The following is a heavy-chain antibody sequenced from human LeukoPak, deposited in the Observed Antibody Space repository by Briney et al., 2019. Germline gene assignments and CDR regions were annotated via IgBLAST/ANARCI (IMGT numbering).Heavy chain of an antibody. CDR2: INPHSGGT. J-gene: IGHJ3*02. CDR1: GYTFSDNY. D-gene: IGHD2-21*02. V-gene: IGHV1-2*02. CDR3: AREFMRVTAFDI. Sequence: ASVTVSCKPSGYTFSDNYIHWVRQAPGQGLEWMGWINPHSGGTNYGENFQGRVTLTRDTSISTAYMDLSSLISDDTAVYYCAREFMRVTAFDIWGQGTMVTVSS.